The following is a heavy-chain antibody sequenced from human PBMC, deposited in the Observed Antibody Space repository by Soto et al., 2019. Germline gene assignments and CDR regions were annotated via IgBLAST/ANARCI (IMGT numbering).Heavy chain of an antibody. CDR2: ISANNGNI. CDR3: ARQKGINNYYGMDV. Sequence: ASVKVSCKASGYTFTSYTFSWVRQAPGQGLEWMGWISANNGNIRYAQKLQGRVTMTTDTSTSTVYVEVWSLRSDDAAVYYCARQKGINNYYGMDVWGQGTTVTVSS. CDR1: GYTFTSYT. V-gene: IGHV1-18*04. J-gene: IGHJ6*02. D-gene: IGHD3-10*01.